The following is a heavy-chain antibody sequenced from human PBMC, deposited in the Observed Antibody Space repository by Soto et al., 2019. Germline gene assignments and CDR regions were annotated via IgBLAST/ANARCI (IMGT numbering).Heavy chain of an antibody. V-gene: IGHV4-39*01. Sequence: KASETLSLTCTVSGGSISNGGSISSGSYYWGWIRQPPGKGLEWIGSIYYSGNPSYNPSLKSRVTISVDMSKNQFSLKLSSVTAADTAVYYCARQSYYFDSSGYRQTSWFDPWGQGTLVTVSS. D-gene: IGHD3-22*01. CDR3: ARQSYYFDSSGYRQTSWFDP. CDR1: GGSISNGGSISSGSYY. J-gene: IGHJ5*02. CDR2: IYYSGNP.